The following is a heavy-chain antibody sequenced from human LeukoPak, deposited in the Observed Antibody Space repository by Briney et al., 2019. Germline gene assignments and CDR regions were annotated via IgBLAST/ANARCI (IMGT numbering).Heavy chain of an antibody. CDR1: GFIFSGSW. Sequence: GGSLRLFCTASGFIFSGSWMAWIRQAPGKGLEWVAIIKKDGSEKYYVDSMKGRFTISRDNAKNSLFLQMNSLRAEDTAIYYCTTDTWYSAGHWGQGTLVTVSS. J-gene: IGHJ4*02. V-gene: IGHV3-7*03. D-gene: IGHD2-15*01. CDR3: TTDTWYSAGH. CDR2: IKKDGSEK.